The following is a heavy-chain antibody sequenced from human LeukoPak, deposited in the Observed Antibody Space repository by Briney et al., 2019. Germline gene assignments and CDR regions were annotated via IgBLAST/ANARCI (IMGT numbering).Heavy chain of an antibody. D-gene: IGHD4-11*01. CDR3: ARAHMTTVTLGDY. CDR2: INPNSGVT. CDR1: GYTLTDYY. Sequence: ASVKVSCKASGYTLTDYYIHWVRQAPGQGLEWMAWINPNSGVTNYAQKFQGRVTLTRDTPISTAYMEVSRLRSDDTAVYYCARAHMTTVTLGDYWGQGSLVTVSS. J-gene: IGHJ4*02. V-gene: IGHV1-2*02.